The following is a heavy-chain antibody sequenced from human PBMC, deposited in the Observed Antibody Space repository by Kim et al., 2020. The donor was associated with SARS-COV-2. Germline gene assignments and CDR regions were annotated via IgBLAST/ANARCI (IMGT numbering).Heavy chain of an antibody. CDR3: AKEDSSGWCDY. CDR2: IWYDGSNK. J-gene: IGHJ4*02. V-gene: IGHV3-33*06. D-gene: IGHD6-19*01. Sequence: GGSLRLSCAASGFTFSSYAMHWVRQAPGKGLEWVAVIWYDGSNKYYADSVKGRFTISRDNSKNTLYLQMNSLRAEDTAVYYCAKEDSSGWCDYWGQGTLVTVSS. CDR1: GFTFSSYA.